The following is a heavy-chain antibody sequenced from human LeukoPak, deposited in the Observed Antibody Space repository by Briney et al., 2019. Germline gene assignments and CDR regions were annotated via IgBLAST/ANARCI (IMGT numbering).Heavy chain of an antibody. D-gene: IGHD3-10*01. V-gene: IGHV3-30*18. J-gene: IGHJ3*02. CDR2: ILYDGRST. CDR1: GFTFSSYG. CDR3: ANDRGSGSFDGFDM. Sequence: PGGSLRLSCAASGFTFSSYGMHWVRQAPGKGLEWVAIILYDGRSTYYADSVKGRFTISRDNFKNTLYLQMSSLLAEDTAVYYCANDRGSGSFDGFDMWGQGTMVTVSS.